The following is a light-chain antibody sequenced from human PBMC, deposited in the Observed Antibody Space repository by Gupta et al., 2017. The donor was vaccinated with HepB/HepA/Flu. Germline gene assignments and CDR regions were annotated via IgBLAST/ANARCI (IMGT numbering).Light chain of an antibody. CDR3: SSCTTSNTYF. CDR1: SSDVGKCNY. Sequence: QSALTQPASVSGSPRQPITISCTETSSDVGKCNYVSWYQQRPGKAPKLLIYAVTNRPSGVSNRFSGSKSGNTASLTISGLQAEEEADYYCSSCTTSNTYFFGTGTKVTVL. CDR2: AVT. J-gene: IGLJ1*01. V-gene: IGLV2-14*03.